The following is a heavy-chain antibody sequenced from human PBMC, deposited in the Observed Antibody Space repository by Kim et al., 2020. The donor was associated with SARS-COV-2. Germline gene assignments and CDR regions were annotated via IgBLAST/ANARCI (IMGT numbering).Heavy chain of an antibody. D-gene: IGHD1-26*01. V-gene: IGHV4-59*08. CDR2: T. CDR3: ARHSGNSAFDI. J-gene: IGHJ3*02. Sequence: TNHNPALTSRVTISIDTSKNQCALNLSSVTAADTAVYYCARHSGNSAFDIWGQGTMVTVSS.